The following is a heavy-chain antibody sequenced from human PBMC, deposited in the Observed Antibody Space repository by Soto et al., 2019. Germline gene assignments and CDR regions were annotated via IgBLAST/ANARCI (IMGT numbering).Heavy chain of an antibody. CDR1: GGSINSYY. Sequence: SETLSLTCTVSGGSINSYYWSWIRQPPGKGLEWIGYVYFSGSTKYNPSLKSRVTISIDKSKNQISLKLTSVTAADTAVYYCARNYYGSGNFYYYGLDVWGQGTTVTVS. J-gene: IGHJ6*02. CDR3: ARNYYGSGNFYYYGLDV. CDR2: VYFSGST. D-gene: IGHD3-10*01. V-gene: IGHV4-59*01.